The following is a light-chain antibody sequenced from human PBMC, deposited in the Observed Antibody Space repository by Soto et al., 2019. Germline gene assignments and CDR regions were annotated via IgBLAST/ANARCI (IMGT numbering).Light chain of an antibody. Sequence: QSVRSQPPPASGAPGQSVTLSCTGTSSGVGYYDYVSWYQQHPGKAPKLVIYEVTKRPPGGPDCVSASKSGNTASLTVSGLRAEDEADYYCSSYAGSNNFVFGSGTKVTVL. CDR2: EVT. V-gene: IGLV2-8*01. CDR3: SSYAGSNNFV. J-gene: IGLJ1*01. CDR1: SSGVGYYDY.